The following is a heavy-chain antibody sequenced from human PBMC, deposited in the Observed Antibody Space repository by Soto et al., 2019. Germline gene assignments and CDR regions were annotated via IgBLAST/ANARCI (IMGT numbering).Heavy chain of an antibody. V-gene: IGHV1-46*01. CDR1: GYIFIHCF. Sequence: QVQLVQSGAEMKQPGASVKLSCQASGYIFIHCFMHWVRQAPGRGLEWMGGINPSSGTTTYAQKFQGRVTVTRDTSTSTVYMELSSLGSGDTAMYYCARSLGETTSLFDYWGQGSLVTVSA. CDR3: ARSLGETTSLFDY. J-gene: IGHJ4*02. D-gene: IGHD1-26*01. CDR2: INPSSGTT.